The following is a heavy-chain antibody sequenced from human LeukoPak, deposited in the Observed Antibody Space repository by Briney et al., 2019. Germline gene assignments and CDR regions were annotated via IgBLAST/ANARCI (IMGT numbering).Heavy chain of an antibody. D-gene: IGHD3-10*01. CDR2: ISVYNGDI. V-gene: IGHV1-18*01. J-gene: IGHJ4*02. CDR1: GYTFRRYG. Sequence: ASVTVSCKASGYTFRRYGINWVRQAPGQGLEWMGWISVYNGDIDFSQRLQGRFTMTIDTSTNTASMELRNLTSDDTAVYFCARESTSWSFEHWGQGTLVTVS. CDR3: ARESTSWSFEH.